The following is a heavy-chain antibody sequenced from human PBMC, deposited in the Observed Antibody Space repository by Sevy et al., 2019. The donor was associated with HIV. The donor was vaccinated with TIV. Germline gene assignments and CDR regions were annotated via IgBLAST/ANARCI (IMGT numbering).Heavy chain of an antibody. CDR3: ARRPDLGSVIRTGVMDV. J-gene: IGHJ6*02. Sequence: GGSLRLSCAASGFTFSTYAMSWVRQTPGKGLQWVSVISDSGGSTYYADSVQGRVTISRDNSKDTMYLQVNSLRAEDTAVYYCARRPDLGSVIRTGVMDVWGQGTTVTVSS. D-gene: IGHD3-10*01. CDR1: GFTFSTYA. CDR2: ISDSGGST. V-gene: IGHV3-23*01.